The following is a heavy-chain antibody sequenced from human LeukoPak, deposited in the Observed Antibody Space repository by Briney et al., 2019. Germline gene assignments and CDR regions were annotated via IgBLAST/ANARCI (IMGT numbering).Heavy chain of an antibody. CDR1: GFTFSNYW. CDR3: ARSETTYYYDSSVYFYYYYGMDV. V-gene: IGHV3-7*01. D-gene: IGHD3-22*01. CDR2: IKQDGSEK. Sequence: GSLRLSCAASGFTFSNYWMTWVRQAPGKGLEWVANIKQDGSEKYYVDSVKGRFTISRDNAKNSLYLQMNSLRAEDTAVYYCARSETTYYYDSSVYFYYYYGMDVWGQGTTVTVSS. J-gene: IGHJ6*02.